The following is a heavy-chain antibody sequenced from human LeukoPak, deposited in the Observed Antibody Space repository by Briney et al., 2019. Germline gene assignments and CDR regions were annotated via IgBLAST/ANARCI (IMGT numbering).Heavy chain of an antibody. CDR2: IVLGSDNT. CDR1: GYTFTSYY. V-gene: IGHV1-58*02. D-gene: IGHD6-13*01. Sequence: GASVKVSCKASGYTFTSYYMHWVRQAPGQRLEWMGWIVLGSDNTDYAQKFQQRVTFTRDMSTTTAYMELSSLRSDDTAVYYCARSYSSSWYLDYWGQGTLVTVSS. CDR3: ARSYSSSWYLDY. J-gene: IGHJ4*02.